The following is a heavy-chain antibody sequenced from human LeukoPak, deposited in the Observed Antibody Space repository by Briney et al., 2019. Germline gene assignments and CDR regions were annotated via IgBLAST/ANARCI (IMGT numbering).Heavy chain of an antibody. CDR2: ISYSGST. CDR1: GGSISSYY. V-gene: IGHV4-59*01. D-gene: IGHD6-6*01. CDR3: ARGADHYSSSVDY. Sequence: SETLFLTCTVSGGSISSYYWSWIRQPPGRGLEWIAYISYSGSTNYNPSLKSRVTISVDTSKNQFSLKLSSVTAADTAVYYCARGADHYSSSVDYWGQGTLVTVSS. J-gene: IGHJ4*02.